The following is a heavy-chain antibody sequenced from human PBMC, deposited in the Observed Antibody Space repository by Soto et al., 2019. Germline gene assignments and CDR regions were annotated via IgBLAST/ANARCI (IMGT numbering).Heavy chain of an antibody. CDR2: ISGSGITT. J-gene: IGHJ6*02. V-gene: IGHV3-23*01. CDR3: AKSNGDYPYYYGMDV. D-gene: IGHD4-17*01. CDR1: GFTFSSYA. Sequence: GGSLRLSCAASGFTFSSYAMSWVRQAPGKGLEWVSGISGSGITTYNGDSVKGRFTISRDDSKNTLYLQINSLRAEDTAVYYCAKSNGDYPYYYGMDVWGQGTTVTVSS.